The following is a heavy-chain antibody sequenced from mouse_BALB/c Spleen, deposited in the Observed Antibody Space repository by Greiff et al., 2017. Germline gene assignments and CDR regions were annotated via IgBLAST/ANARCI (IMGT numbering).Heavy chain of an antibody. V-gene: IGHV7-1*02. D-gene: IGHD2-1*01. CDR2: SRNKANDYTT. J-gene: IGHJ3*01. CDR1: GFTFSDFY. Sequence: EVMLVESGGGLVQPGGSLRLSCATSGFTFSDFYIEWVRQPPGKRLEWIAASRNKANDYTTEYSASVKGRFIVSRDTSQSILYLQMNALRAEDTAIYYCARDGNVAWFAYWGQGTLVTVSA. CDR3: ARDGNVAWFAY.